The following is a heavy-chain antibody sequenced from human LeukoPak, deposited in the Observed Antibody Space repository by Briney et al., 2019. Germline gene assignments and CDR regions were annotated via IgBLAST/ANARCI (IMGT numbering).Heavy chain of an antibody. J-gene: IGHJ3*02. CDR3: ARDQLTGDAFDI. CDR2: ISYDGSNK. Sequence: GGSLRLSCAASGFTFSSYGMHWVRQAPGKGLGWVTVISYDGSNKYYADSVKGRFTISRDNSKNTLYLQMNSLRAEDTAVYYCARDQLTGDAFDIWGQGTMVTVSS. CDR1: GFTFSSYG. V-gene: IGHV3-30*03. D-gene: IGHD3-9*01.